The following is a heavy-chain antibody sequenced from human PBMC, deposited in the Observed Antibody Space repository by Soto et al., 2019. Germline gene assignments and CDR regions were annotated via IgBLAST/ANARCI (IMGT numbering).Heavy chain of an antibody. CDR3: ARDGDPVPSRTWTGATNYYYYYGMDV. D-gene: IGHD1-26*01. V-gene: IGHV1-18*01. CDR2: ISAYNGNT. J-gene: IGHJ6*02. Sequence: QVPLVQSGAEVKKPGASVKVSCKASGYTFTSYGISWVRQAPGQGLEWMGWISAYNGNTNYAQKLQGKVTRTTDTSTSTAYMELRRLRSDDTAVYYCARDGDPVPSRTWTGATNYYYYYGMDVWGQGTTVTVSS. CDR1: GYTFTSYG.